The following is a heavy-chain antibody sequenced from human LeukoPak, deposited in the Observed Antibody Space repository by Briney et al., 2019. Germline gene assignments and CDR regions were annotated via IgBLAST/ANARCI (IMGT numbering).Heavy chain of an antibody. D-gene: IGHD2-15*01. CDR3: ARYSNSGPIEY. CDR2: IKQDGSEK. Sequence: GGSLRLSCAVSGFTFGNYWMSWVRQAPGEGLEWVANIKQDGSEKHYGDSVRGRFTISRDNAKNSLYLQMSSLGVDDTAVYYCARYSNSGPIEYWGQGTLVTVSS. CDR1: GFTFGNYW. V-gene: IGHV3-7*01. J-gene: IGHJ4*02.